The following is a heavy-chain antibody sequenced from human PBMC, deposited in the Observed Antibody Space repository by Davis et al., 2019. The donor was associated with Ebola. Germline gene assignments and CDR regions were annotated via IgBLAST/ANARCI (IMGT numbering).Heavy chain of an antibody. V-gene: IGHV3-23*01. CDR3: AKEVNSVATIPFDY. Sequence: GESLKISCAASGFTFSSYAMSWVRQAPGKGLEWVSAISGSGGSTYYADSVKGRFTISRDNSKNTLYLQMNSLRAEDTAVYYCAKEVNSVATIPFDYWGQGTLVTVSS. CDR2: ISGSGGST. CDR1: GFTFSSYA. J-gene: IGHJ4*02. D-gene: IGHD5-12*01.